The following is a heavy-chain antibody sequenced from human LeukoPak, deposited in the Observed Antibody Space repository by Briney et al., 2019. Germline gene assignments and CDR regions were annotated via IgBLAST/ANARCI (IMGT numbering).Heavy chain of an antibody. D-gene: IGHD6-19*01. CDR1: GYSISSGYY. Sequence: PSETLSLTCTVSGYSISSGYYWGWIRQPPGKGLEWIGSIYHSGSTYYNPSLKSRVTISVGTSKNQFSLKLSSVTAADTAVYYCARRGGSQWLKLRREFDYWGQGTLVTVSS. CDR2: IYHSGST. CDR3: ARRGGSQWLKLRREFDY. V-gene: IGHV4-38-2*02. J-gene: IGHJ4*02.